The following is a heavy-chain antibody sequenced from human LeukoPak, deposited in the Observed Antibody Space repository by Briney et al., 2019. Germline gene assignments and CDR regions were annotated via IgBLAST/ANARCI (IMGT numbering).Heavy chain of an antibody. Sequence: PSETLYLTCAVYGGSFSGYYWSWIRQPPGKGLEWIGEINHSGSTNYNPSLKSRVTISVDTSKNQFSLKLSSVTAADTAVYYCARGRKKSTYYYDSSGYYYAATLEYWGQGTLVTVSS. J-gene: IGHJ4*02. V-gene: IGHV4-34*01. CDR3: ARGRKKSTYYYDSSGYYYAATLEY. D-gene: IGHD3-22*01. CDR1: GGSFSGYY. CDR2: INHSGST.